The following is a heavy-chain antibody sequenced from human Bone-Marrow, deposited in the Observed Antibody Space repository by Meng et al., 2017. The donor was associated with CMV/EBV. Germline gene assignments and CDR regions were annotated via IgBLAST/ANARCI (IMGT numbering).Heavy chain of an antibody. CDR3: VRELKGTSVTTRGIYGMDV. Sequence: ASVKVSCKASGYTFTAYYILWVRQAPGQGLEYMGWINPNSAYTISAQKFQGRVTMTRDTSISTAYMELSWLTSDDTAVYYCVRELKGTSVTTRGIYGMDVWGQGTTVTVSS. CDR2: INPNSAYT. V-gene: IGHV1-2*02. CDR1: GYTFTAYY. J-gene: IGHJ6*02. D-gene: IGHD4-11*01.